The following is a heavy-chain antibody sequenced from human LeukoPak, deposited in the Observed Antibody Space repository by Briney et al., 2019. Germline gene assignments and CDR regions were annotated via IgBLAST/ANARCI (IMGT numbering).Heavy chain of an antibody. CDR1: GFTFSSYA. D-gene: IGHD3-10*01. Sequence: GGSLRLSCAASGFTFSSYAMSWVRQVPGKGLEWVAVIWYDGSTKYYANYVKGRFTVSRDNSKNTLYLQMNILRPEDTAIYYCARDSGFGELVTYYFDYWGQGTLVTVSS. J-gene: IGHJ4*02. V-gene: IGHV3-33*08. CDR3: ARDSGFGELVTYYFDY. CDR2: IWYDGSTK.